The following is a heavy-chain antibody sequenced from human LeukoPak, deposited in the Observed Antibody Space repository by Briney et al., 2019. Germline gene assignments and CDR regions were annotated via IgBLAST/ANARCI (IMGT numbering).Heavy chain of an antibody. D-gene: IGHD6-13*01. J-gene: IGHJ2*01. V-gene: IGHV4-59*01. CDR2: KDYSGST. CDR3: ARVYYSSSYDYWYFDL. CDR1: GGSISRYY. Sequence: SETLSLTCTVSGGSISRYYWSWIRQPPGKGLEWIGYKDYSGSTNYNRSLKSRVTISVDTSKNQFSLKLSSVTAADTAVYYCARVYYSSSYDYWYFDLWGRGTLVTVSP.